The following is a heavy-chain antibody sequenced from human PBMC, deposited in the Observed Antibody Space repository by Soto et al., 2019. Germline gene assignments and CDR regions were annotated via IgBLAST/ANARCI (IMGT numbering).Heavy chain of an antibody. CDR1: GFTFSSYA. J-gene: IGHJ4*02. Sequence: GGSLRLSCAASGFTFSSYAMSWVRQAPGKGLEWVSAISGSGGSTYYEDSVKGRFTISRDNSKYPLYLQMNSLRAEDTAIYYCAGYCSGGSCYFFQFDCWGQGTLVTVSS. V-gene: IGHV3-23*01. CDR3: AGYCSGGSCYFFQFDC. D-gene: IGHD2-15*01. CDR2: ISGSGGST.